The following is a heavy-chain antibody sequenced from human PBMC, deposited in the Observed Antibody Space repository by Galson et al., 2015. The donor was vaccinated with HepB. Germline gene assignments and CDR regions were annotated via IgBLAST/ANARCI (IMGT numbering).Heavy chain of an antibody. CDR1: GFTFSSYA. J-gene: IGHJ4*02. Sequence: SLRLSCAASGFTFSSYAMSWVRQAPGKGLEWVSAISGSGGSTYYADSVKGRFTISRDNSKNTLYLQMNSLRAEDTAVYYCANPPLGILRYYGSGSYDDVDYWGQGTLVTVSS. CDR2: ISGSGGST. CDR3: ANPPLGILRYYGSGSYDDVDY. D-gene: IGHD3-10*01. V-gene: IGHV3-23*01.